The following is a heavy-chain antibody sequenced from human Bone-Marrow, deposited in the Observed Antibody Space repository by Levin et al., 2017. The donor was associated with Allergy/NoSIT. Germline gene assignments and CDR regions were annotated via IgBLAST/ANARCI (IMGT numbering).Heavy chain of an antibody. Sequence: LSLTCAASGFTVSSNYMAWVRQAPGKGLEWVSVIYSTGTTYYADSVKGRFTISRDNSKNTLYLQMNSLRAEDTAVYYCSSAPGFTDYWGQGTRVTVSS. V-gene: IGHV3-66*01. CDR3: SSAPGFTDY. J-gene: IGHJ4*02. CDR1: GFTVSSNY. CDR2: IYSTGTT.